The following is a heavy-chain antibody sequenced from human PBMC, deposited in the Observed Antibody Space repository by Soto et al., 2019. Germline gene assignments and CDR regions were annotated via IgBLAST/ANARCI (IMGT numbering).Heavy chain of an antibody. J-gene: IGHJ6*02. D-gene: IGHD6-19*01. V-gene: IGHV4-4*07. CDR1: GGSTSSYY. CDR3: ARHGIAVAENYYYYGMDV. Sequence: SETLSLTCTVSGGSTSSYYWSWIRQPAGKGLEWIGRMYTSGSTYYNPSLKSRVTISVDTSKNQFSLKLSSVTAADTAVYYCARHGIAVAENYYYYGMDVWGQGTTVTVSS. CDR2: MYTSGST.